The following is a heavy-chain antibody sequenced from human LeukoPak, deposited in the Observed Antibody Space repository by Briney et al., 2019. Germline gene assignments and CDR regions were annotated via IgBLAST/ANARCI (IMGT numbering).Heavy chain of an antibody. CDR3: ARDKGHSSGWYP. Sequence: PGGSLRLSCAASGFTFSSYSMNWVRQAPGKGLEWVSSISSSSSYIYYADSVKGRFTISRDSAKNSLYLQMNSLRAEDTAVYYCARDKGHSSGWYPWGQGTLVTVSS. CDR1: GFTFSSYS. V-gene: IGHV3-21*01. D-gene: IGHD6-19*01. CDR2: ISSSSSYI. J-gene: IGHJ5*02.